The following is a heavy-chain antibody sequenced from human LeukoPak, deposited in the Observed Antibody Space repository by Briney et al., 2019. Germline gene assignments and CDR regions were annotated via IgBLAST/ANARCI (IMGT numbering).Heavy chain of an antibody. CDR3: ARGIDY. Sequence: GGPLRLSCAASRFTVSSYYMNWVRQAPGKELEWVSVIYTGGGRYYADSVRGRFTISRDTSKNMVFLQMNSLRVEDTAVYYCARGIDYWGRGTLVTVSS. CDR2: IYTGGGR. CDR1: RFTVSSYY. J-gene: IGHJ4*02. V-gene: IGHV3-53*01.